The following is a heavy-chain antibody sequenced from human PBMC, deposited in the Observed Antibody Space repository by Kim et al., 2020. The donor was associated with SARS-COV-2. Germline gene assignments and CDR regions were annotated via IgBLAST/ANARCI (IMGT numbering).Heavy chain of an antibody. J-gene: IGHJ6*03. CDR1: GGSIRSSSYY. Sequence: SETLSLTCIVSGGSIRSSSYYWGWFRQPPGKGLEWIGTIYYSGNTYYNPSLKSRVTISVDTSKNQFSLKLSSVTAADTAVYYCARQRDSGTWYVAYYYHYMDVWGKGTTVTVSS. CDR2: IYYSGNT. D-gene: IGHD6-13*01. CDR3: ARQRDSGTWYVAYYYHYMDV. V-gene: IGHV4-39*01.